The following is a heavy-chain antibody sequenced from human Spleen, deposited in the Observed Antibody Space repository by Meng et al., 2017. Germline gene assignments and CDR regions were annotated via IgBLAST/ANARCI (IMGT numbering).Heavy chain of an antibody. CDR2: IIPIFGTA. CDR1: GGTFSRYA. D-gene: IGHD3-22*01. V-gene: IGHV1-69*14. Sequence: QAHLVQSGAEVKTPRSSVKVSCQASGGTFSRYAISWVRQAPGQGLEWMGGIIPIFGTANYAQKFQGRVPITADKSTSTAYMELSSLRSEDTAVYYCARAYYYDSSGPNWFDPWGQGTLVTVSS. J-gene: IGHJ5*02. CDR3: ARAYYYDSSGPNWFDP.